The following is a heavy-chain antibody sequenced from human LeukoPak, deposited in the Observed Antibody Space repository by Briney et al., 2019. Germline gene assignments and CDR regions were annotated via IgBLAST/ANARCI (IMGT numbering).Heavy chain of an antibody. CDR1: GYTFTSYG. CDR2: ISAYNGNT. J-gene: IGHJ4*02. D-gene: IGHD6-6*01. V-gene: IGHV1-18*01. Sequence: GASVKVSCKASGYTFTSYGISWVRQAPGQGLEWMGWISAYNGNTNYAQKLQGRVTMTTDTFTSTAYMELTSLRSDDTAVYYCARVARYSSSLPFDYWGQGTLVTVSS. CDR3: ARVARYSSSLPFDY.